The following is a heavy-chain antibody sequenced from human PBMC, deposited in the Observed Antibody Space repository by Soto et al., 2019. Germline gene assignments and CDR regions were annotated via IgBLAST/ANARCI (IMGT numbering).Heavy chain of an antibody. V-gene: IGHV1-2*02. Sequence: ASVRVSCKASGYTFTGYYVHWVRQAPGQGLEWMGWINPNSGDTYLAQRFQGRVTMNRDTSIGTAYMELRGLTSDDTAEYYCAKGGAIVAAGTRVYLYNAMDVWGQGTTVTVSS. J-gene: IGHJ6*02. CDR3: AKGGAIVAAGTRVYLYNAMDV. D-gene: IGHD1-26*01. CDR1: GYTFTGYY. CDR2: INPNSGDT.